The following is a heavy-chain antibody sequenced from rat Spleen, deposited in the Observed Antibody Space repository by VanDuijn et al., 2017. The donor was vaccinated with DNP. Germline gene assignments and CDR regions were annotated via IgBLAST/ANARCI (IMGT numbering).Heavy chain of an antibody. CDR3: ATHQGVRIITPYNWFAY. D-gene: IGHD1-6*01. CDR2: IFYDGART. CDR1: GFTFSDYN. V-gene: IGHV5S10*01. J-gene: IGHJ3*01. Sequence: EVRLVESGGGLVQPGRSLKLSCAASGFTFSDYNMAWVRQAPQKGLEWVATIFYDGARTYYRDSVKGRFTVSRDNAKSTLYLQMDSLRSEDTATYYCATHQGVRIITPYNWFAYWGQGTLVTVSS.